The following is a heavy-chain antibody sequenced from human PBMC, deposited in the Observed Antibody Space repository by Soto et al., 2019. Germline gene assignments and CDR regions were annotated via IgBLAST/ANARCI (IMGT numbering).Heavy chain of an antibody. D-gene: IGHD3-22*01. Sequence: AGGSLRLSCAASGFTFSSYWMSWVRQAPGKGLEWVANIKQDGSEKYYVDSVKGRFTISRDNAKNSLYLQMNSLRAEDTAVYYCARVPYYYDSSGHSYWYFDLWGRGTLVTVSS. J-gene: IGHJ2*01. CDR2: IKQDGSEK. CDR3: ARVPYYYDSSGHSYWYFDL. CDR1: GFTFSSYW. V-gene: IGHV3-7*03.